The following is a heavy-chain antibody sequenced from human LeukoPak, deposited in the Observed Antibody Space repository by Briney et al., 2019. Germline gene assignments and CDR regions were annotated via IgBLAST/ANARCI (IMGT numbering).Heavy chain of an antibody. J-gene: IGHJ6*02. CDR1: GYTFTGYY. CDR2: INPNSGGT. CDR3: ARDPQYYYYGMDV. V-gene: IGHV1-2*02. Sequence: ASVKVSCKASGYTFTGYYMHWVRQAPGQGLEWMGWINPNSGGTNYAQKFQGRVTMTRDTSISTAYMEPSRLRPDDTAVYYCARDPQYYYYGMDVWGQGTTVTVSS.